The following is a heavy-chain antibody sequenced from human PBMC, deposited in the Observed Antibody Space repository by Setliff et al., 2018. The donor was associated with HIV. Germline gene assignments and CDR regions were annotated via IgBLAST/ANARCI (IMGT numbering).Heavy chain of an antibody. J-gene: IGHJ1*01. D-gene: IGHD6-19*01. Sequence: ASVKVSCKASGYTFSSYGISWVRQAPGQGLEWMGWISPSNGYTDYAQKSQGRVTMTEDTSTDTAYMELRSLRSEDTAVYYCSTSPRGLGVAATGRRYLHHWGQGTLVTVSS. CDR3: STSPRGLGVAATGRRYLHH. CDR2: ISPSNGYT. V-gene: IGHV1-18*01. CDR1: GYTFSSYG.